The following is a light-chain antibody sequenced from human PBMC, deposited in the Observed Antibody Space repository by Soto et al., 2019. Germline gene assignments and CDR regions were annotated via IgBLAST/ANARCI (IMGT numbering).Light chain of an antibody. Sequence: QSVLTQPRSVSGSPGQSATISCTGTSSDVGGYNYVSWYQQHPGKAPRLMIYDVTKRPSGVPDRFSGSKSGNTASLTISGLQAEDEADYFCCSYAGTYPVIFGGGTKLTVL. J-gene: IGLJ2*01. CDR3: CSYAGTYPVI. CDR2: DVT. CDR1: SSDVGGYNY. V-gene: IGLV2-11*01.